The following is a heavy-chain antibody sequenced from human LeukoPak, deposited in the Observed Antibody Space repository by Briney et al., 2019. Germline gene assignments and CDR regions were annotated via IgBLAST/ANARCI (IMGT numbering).Heavy chain of an antibody. Sequence: TSETLSLTCTVSGGSISSYYWSWIRQPPGKGLEWIGYIYYSGTTNYNPSLKSRVTISVDTSMNQFSLKLRSVTAADTAVYYCASVSGYYYDTSAYLGDWGQGTLVTVSS. CDR1: GGSISSYY. CDR3: ASVSGYYYDTSAYLGD. J-gene: IGHJ4*02. V-gene: IGHV4-59*01. CDR2: IYYSGTT. D-gene: IGHD3-22*01.